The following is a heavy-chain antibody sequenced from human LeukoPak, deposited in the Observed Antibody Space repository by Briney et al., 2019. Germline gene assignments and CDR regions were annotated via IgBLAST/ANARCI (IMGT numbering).Heavy chain of an antibody. CDR2: INPNTGGT. Sequence: GASVKVSCKASGYTFTGYYIHWLRQAPGQGLEWMGWINPNTGGTNFAQKFQGLVTMSRDTSITTAYMELSRLTSDDTAVYYCARTKPPCTSCLLLDYWGQGTLVTVSS. CDR3: ARTKPPCTSCLLLDY. V-gene: IGHV1-2*02. D-gene: IGHD2-2*01. J-gene: IGHJ4*02. CDR1: GYTFTGYY.